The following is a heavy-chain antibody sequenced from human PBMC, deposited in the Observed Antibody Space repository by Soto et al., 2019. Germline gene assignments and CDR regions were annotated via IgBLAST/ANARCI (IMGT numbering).Heavy chain of an antibody. J-gene: IGHJ6*02. CDR3: ATGKARMGYYYGMDV. V-gene: IGHV1-18*01. Sequence: QVQLVQSGAEVKKPGASVKVSCKASGYTFTSYGISWVRQAPGQGLEWMGWISAYNGNTNYAQKLQGRVTMTTDTSRXTAYMELRSLRSDDTAVYYCATGKARMGYYYGMDVWGQGTTVTVSS. CDR1: GYTFTSYG. CDR2: ISAYNGNT.